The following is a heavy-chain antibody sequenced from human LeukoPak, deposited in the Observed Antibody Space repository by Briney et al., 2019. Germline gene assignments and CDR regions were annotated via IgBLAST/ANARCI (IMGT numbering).Heavy chain of an antibody. CDR2: IYYSGST. Sequence: TSETLSLTCTVSGGSISSYYWSWIRQPPGKGLEWIGYIYYSGSTNYNPSLKSRVTISVDTSKNQFSLKLSSVTAADTAVYYCARWGIAADFDYWGQGTLVTVSS. CDR3: ARWGIAADFDY. D-gene: IGHD6-13*01. V-gene: IGHV4-59*01. CDR1: GGSISSYY. J-gene: IGHJ4*02.